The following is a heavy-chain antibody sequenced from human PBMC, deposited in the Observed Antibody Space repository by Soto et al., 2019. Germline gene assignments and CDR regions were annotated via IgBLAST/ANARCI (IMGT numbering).Heavy chain of an antibody. D-gene: IGHD2-15*01. V-gene: IGHV2-5*02. J-gene: IGHJ6*02. CDR1: GFSLSTSGVG. CDR3: AHVLVVVANYGMDV. CDR2: IYWDDDK. Sequence: QITLKESGPTLVKPTQTLTLTCTFSGFSLSTSGVGVGWIRQPPGKALEWLALIYWDDDKRYSPSLTSRLTITKDTSKNQVVLTMTNMEPVDTATYYCAHVLVVVANYGMDVWGQGTTFTVSS.